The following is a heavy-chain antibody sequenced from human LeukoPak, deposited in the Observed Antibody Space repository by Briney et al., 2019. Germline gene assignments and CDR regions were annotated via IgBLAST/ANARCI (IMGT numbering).Heavy chain of an antibody. CDR3: ARLNWGRNFDY. D-gene: IGHD7-27*01. CDR2: IYHSGST. J-gene: IGHJ4*02. V-gene: IGHV4-30-2*01. CDR1: GGSISSGGYY. Sequence: SETLSLTCTVSGGSISSGGYYWSWIRQPPGKGLEWIGYIYHSGSTYYNPSLKSRVTISVDTSKNQFSLKLSSVTAADTAVYYCARLNWGRNFDYWGQGTLVTVSS.